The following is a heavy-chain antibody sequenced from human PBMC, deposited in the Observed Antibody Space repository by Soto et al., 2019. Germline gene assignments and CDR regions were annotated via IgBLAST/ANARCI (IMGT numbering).Heavy chain of an antibody. CDR1: GYTFTSYG. D-gene: IGHD3-9*01. V-gene: IGHV1-18*01. CDR2: ISAYNGNT. J-gene: IGHJ3*02. Sequence: ASVKVSCKASGYTFTSYGISWVRQAPGQGLEWMGWISAYNGNTNYAQKLQGRVTMTTDTSTSTAYMELRSLRSDDTAVYYFARYLSPYDILTGSPSYAFDIWGQGTMVTVSS. CDR3: ARYLSPYDILTGSPSYAFDI.